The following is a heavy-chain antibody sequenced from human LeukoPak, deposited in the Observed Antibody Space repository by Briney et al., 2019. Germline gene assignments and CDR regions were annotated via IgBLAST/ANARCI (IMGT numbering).Heavy chain of an antibody. CDR1: GFAFSTYA. V-gene: IGHV3-23*01. J-gene: IGHJ4*02. D-gene: IGHD2-8*01. CDR2: IIGSGGST. CDR3: AKAGCTSIVCYLNS. Sequence: GGSLRLSCAASGFAFSTYAMSWVRQAPGKGLEWVSGIIGSGGSTYYADSVKGRFTISRDNSKNTLYLQMNSLRAEDTAIYYCAKAGCTSIVCYLNSWGQGTLVTVSS.